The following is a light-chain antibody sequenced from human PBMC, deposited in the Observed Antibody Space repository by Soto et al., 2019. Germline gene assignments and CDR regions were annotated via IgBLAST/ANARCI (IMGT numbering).Light chain of an antibody. Sequence: SYELTQPPSVSVAPEETATIACGGNNIGRKSVHWYQQKPGQAPVLVIYYDRDRPSGIPERFSGSNSGNTATLTITRVEAGDEADYYCQIWDTINDQHVVFGGGTKLTVL. V-gene: IGLV3-21*04. CDR2: YDR. CDR1: NIGRKS. CDR3: QIWDTINDQHVV. J-gene: IGLJ2*01.